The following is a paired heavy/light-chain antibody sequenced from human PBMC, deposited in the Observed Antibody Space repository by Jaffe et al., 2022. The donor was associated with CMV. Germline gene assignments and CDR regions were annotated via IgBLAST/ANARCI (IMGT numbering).Heavy chain of an antibody. J-gene: IGHJ6*03. V-gene: IGHV1-2*02. CDR1: GYTFSGYY. CDR3: VRDVRFLGPDNYFYFYMDV. D-gene: IGHD3-3*01. CDR2: INTNNGNT. Sequence: QVQLLQSGAEVKNPGASVKVSCKASGYTFSGYYLHWVRQAPGQGLEWMASINTNNGNTNFAQEFRDRVTMTRDTSISTAYLELSGLRFDDTAVYFCVRDVRFLGPDNYFYFYMDVWGKGTTVSVSS.
Light chain of an antibody. CDR1: RSNIGSNT. CDR3: AAWDDSLNGPV. J-gene: IGLJ2*01. V-gene: IGLV1-44*01. Sequence: QAVLTQSPSASGTPGQRVTISCSGSRSNIGSNTVNWYQQFPGTAPQLLIHSNDQRPSGVPDRFSGSKSGTSASLAISGLQSDDESDYYCAAWDDSLNGPVFGGGTKLTVL. CDR2: SND.